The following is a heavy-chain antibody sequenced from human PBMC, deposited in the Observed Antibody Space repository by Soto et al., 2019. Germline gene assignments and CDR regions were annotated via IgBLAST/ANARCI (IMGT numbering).Heavy chain of an antibody. J-gene: IGHJ5*01. CDR2: INHSGST. CDR3: ARAHIVVVPAAISLFDS. CDR1: GGSFSGYY. D-gene: IGHD2-2*01. Sequence: SETLSLTCAVYGGSFSGYYWSWIRQPPGKGLEWIGEINHSGSTNYNPSLKSRVTISVDTSKNQFSLKLSSVTAADTAVYYCARAHIVVVPAAISLFDSWGQGSLVTVSS. V-gene: IGHV4-34*01.